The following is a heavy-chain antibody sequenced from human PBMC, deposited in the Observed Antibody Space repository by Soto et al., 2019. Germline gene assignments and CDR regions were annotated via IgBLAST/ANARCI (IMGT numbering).Heavy chain of an antibody. J-gene: IGHJ4*02. CDR2: IYYSGST. CDR1: GGSISSYY. V-gene: IGHV4-59*01. D-gene: IGHD1-26*01. Sequence: QVQLQESGPGLVKPSETLSLTCTVSGGSISSYYWSWIRQPPGKGLEWIGYIYYSGSTNYNPSLKCRVTISVDTSKNHFSLKLSSVTAADTAVYYCAREQGGRFDYWGQGTLVTVSS. CDR3: AREQGGRFDY.